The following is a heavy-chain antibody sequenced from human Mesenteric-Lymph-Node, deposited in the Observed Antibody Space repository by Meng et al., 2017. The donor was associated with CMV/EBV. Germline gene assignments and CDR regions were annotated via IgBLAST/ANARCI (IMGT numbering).Heavy chain of an antibody. Sequence: SGYTFTGYNMHWVRQAPGQGLEWMGRIITNTGGTNYAQKFQGRVTMTRDTSISTGYMELNSLRSDDTAVYYCARDPRYFGQNWFDPWGQGTLVTVSS. V-gene: IGHV1-2*06. CDR3: ARDPRYFGQNWFDP. CDR1: GYTFTGYN. D-gene: IGHD3-9*01. J-gene: IGHJ5*02. CDR2: IITNTGGT.